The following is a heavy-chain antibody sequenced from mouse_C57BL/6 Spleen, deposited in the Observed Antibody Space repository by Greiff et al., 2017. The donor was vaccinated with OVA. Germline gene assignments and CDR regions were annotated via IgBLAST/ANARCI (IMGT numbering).Heavy chain of an antibody. CDR3: ASSPYGSSPTLYAMDY. D-gene: IGHD1-1*01. Sequence: VQLQQSGPELVKPGASVKMSCKASGYTFTDYNMHWVKQSHGKSLEWIGYINPNNGGTSYNQKFKGKATLTVNKSSSTAYMELRSLTSEDSAVYYCASSPYGSSPTLYAMDYWGQGTSVTVSS. J-gene: IGHJ4*01. CDR2: INPNNGGT. V-gene: IGHV1-22*01. CDR1: GYTFTDYN.